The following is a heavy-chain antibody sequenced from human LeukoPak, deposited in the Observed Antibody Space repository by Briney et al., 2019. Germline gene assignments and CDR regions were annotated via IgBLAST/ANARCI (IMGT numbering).Heavy chain of an antibody. J-gene: IGHJ6*03. V-gene: IGHV3-30*01. CDR1: VFTFSSYA. Sequence: PGGSLRLSCAPSVFTFSSYAMHWVRQAPGKGLEWVAVISYDGSNKYYADSVKGRFTISRDNSKNTLYLQMNSLRAEDTAVYYCARPIDIVLMVYAGMDVWGKGTTVTVSS. D-gene: IGHD2-8*01. CDR3: ARPIDIVLMVYAGMDV. CDR2: ISYDGSNK.